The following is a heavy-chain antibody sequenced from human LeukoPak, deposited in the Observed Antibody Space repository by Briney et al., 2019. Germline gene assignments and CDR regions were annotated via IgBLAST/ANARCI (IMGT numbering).Heavy chain of an antibody. V-gene: IGHV3-48*01. CDR2: ISSSSSTI. D-gene: IGHD3-22*01. Sequence: GGSLRLSCAASGFTFSSYGMTWVRQAPGKGLEWVSYISSSSSTIYYADSVKGRFTISRDNAKNSLYLQMNTLRAEDTAVYYCARDRHKYNYDSGGYPPYWGQGTLVTVSS. CDR3: ARDRHKYNYDSGGYPPY. J-gene: IGHJ4*02. CDR1: GFTFSSYG.